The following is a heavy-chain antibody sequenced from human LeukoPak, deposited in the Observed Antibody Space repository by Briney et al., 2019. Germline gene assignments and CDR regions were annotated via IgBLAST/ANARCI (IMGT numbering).Heavy chain of an antibody. CDR2: INYSGTT. J-gene: IGHJ5*02. Sequence: SQTLSLTCTVSGGSLSGGGYYWGWIRQHPGEGLEWIAYINYSGTTFYNPSLKSRGNISVDTSKNQFSLKLSAVTAAATAVYYCARGEPAADWFDPWGQGTLVTVSS. CDR1: GGSLSGGGYY. CDR3: ARGEPAADWFDP. V-gene: IGHV4-31*03. D-gene: IGHD2-2*01.